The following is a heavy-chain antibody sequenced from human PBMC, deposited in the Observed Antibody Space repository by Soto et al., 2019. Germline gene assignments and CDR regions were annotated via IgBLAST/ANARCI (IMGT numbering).Heavy chain of an antibody. Sequence: QVHLVQSGADVKKPGASVRVSCKASGYTFTDYGITWVRQAPGQGLEWMGWISAKNGDTNLAQKFRGRVTLTTDTSTGTAYMDLRSLTPDDTAVYYCARDPPETPSDYWGQGTLVTVSS. J-gene: IGHJ4*02. CDR1: GYTFTDYG. CDR2: ISAKNGDT. V-gene: IGHV1-18*01. CDR3: ARDPPETPSDY.